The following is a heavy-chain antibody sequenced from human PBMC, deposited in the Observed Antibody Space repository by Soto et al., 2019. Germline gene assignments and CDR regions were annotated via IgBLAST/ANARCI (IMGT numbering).Heavy chain of an antibody. CDR1: GGTFSSYA. CDR3: AQWLVPLYYFDY. V-gene: IGHV1-69*13. J-gene: IGHJ4*02. Sequence: ASVKVSCKASGGTFSSYAISWVRQAPGQGLEWMGGIIPIFGTANYAQKFQGRVTITADESTSTAYMERSSLRSEDTAVYYCAQWLVPLYYFDYWGQGTPVTVSS. CDR2: IIPIFGTA. D-gene: IGHD6-19*01.